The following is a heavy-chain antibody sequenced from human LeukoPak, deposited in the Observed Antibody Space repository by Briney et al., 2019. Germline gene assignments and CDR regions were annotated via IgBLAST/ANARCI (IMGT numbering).Heavy chain of an antibody. CDR1: GFSFSSYW. J-gene: IGHJ4*02. CDR2: IKQDGTEK. Sequence: GGSLRLSCTASGFSFSSYWRSWVRQTPGKGLEWVASIKQDGTEKYYVDSVNGRFTISKDNSKNSLYLQMNTLRAEDTAVYYCAREDHSTYAYWGQGTLVTVSS. CDR3: AREDHSTYAY. V-gene: IGHV3-7*01. D-gene: IGHD2/OR15-2a*01.